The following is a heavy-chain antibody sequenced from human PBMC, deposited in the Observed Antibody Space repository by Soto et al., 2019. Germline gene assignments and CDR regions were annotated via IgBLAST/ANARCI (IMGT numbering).Heavy chain of an antibody. Sequence: ASVKVSCKASGGTFSSYAISWVRQAPGQGLEWMGGIIPIFGTANYAQKFQGRVTITADESTSTAYMELSSLRSEDTAVYYCARDSTPQRDDYGDYDAFDIWGQGTMVTVSS. D-gene: IGHD4-17*01. J-gene: IGHJ3*02. CDR3: ARDSTPQRDDYGDYDAFDI. CDR2: IIPIFGTA. CDR1: GGTFSSYA. V-gene: IGHV1-69*13.